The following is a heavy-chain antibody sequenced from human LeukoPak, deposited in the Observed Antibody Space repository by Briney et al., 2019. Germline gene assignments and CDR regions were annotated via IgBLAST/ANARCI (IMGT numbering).Heavy chain of an antibody. J-gene: IGHJ3*02. V-gene: IGHV3-30-3*01. CDR3: ARDWGTSPDAFDI. Sequence: GRSLRLSCAASGFTFSSYAMHWVRQAPGKGLEWVAVISYDGSNKYYADSVKGRFTISRDNSKNTLYLQMNSLRAEDTAVYYCARDWGTSPDAFDIWGQGTVVTVSS. D-gene: IGHD3-16*01. CDR2: ISYDGSNK. CDR1: GFTFSSYA.